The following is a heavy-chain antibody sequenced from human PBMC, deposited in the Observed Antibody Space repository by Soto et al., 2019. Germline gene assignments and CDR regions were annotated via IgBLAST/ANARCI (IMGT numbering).Heavy chain of an antibody. CDR1: GGTFSRSG. CDR3: ARCPQPPDTADPYAVDV. D-gene: IGHD5-18*01. V-gene: IGHV1-69*18. CDR2: IVPSVDTT. Sequence: QVQLVQSGTEEKKPGASVKVSCKASGGTFSRSGFHWVRQAPGQGLEWMGMIVPSVDTTNYAQKFQARVTISADQFTSTVYMELSSLRSEDTAVYYCARCPQPPDTADPYAVDVWGQGTRVIVSS. J-gene: IGHJ6*02.